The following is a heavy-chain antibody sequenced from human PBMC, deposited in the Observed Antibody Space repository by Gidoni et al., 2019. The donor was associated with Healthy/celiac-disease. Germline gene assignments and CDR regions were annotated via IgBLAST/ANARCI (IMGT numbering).Heavy chain of an antibody. V-gene: IGHV3-23*01. CDR1: GFTFSSSA. CDR3: AKELLVGAT. J-gene: IGHJ5*02. Sequence: EVQLLESGGGLVQPGGSLRLSCAASGFTFSSSAMSWVRQAPGKGLKWVSAISGSGGSTYYADSVKGRFTISRDNSKNTLYLQMNSLRAEDTAVYYRAKELLVGATWGQGTLVTVSS. CDR2: ISGSGGST. D-gene: IGHD1-26*01.